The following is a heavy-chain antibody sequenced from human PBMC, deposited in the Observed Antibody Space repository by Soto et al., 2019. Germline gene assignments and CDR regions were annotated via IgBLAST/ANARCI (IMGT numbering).Heavy chain of an antibody. CDR3: ARTDVDGGYAY. V-gene: IGHV1-3*04. D-gene: IGHD5-12*01. CDR1: GYTFTSYA. Sequence: QVHLVQSGAEVKKPGASVKISCQASGYTFTSYAIHWVRQAPGQRLEWMGWMNTDHGNTKDSQKFQGRVTITRDTPASTAYMELRSLRSEDTAVYYCARTDVDGGYAYWGQGTLVTVSS. CDR2: MNTDHGNT. J-gene: IGHJ4*02.